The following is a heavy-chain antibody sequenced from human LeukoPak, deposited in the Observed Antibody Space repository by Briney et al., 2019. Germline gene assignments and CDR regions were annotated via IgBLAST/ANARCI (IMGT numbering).Heavy chain of an antibody. V-gene: IGHV3-21*01. D-gene: IGHD3-10*01. CDR1: GFTFSSYE. Sequence: RAGGSLRLSCAASGFTFSSYEMNWVRQAPGKGLEWVSSISSSSSYIYYADSVKGRFTISRDNAKNSLYLQMNSLRAEDTAVYYCAKVPSMVRDSTDYWGQGTLVTVSS. CDR2: ISSSSSYI. J-gene: IGHJ4*02. CDR3: AKVPSMVRDSTDY.